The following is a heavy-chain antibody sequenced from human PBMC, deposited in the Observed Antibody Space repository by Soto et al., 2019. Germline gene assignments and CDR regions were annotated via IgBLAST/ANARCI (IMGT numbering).Heavy chain of an antibody. CDR1: GGTFSSYT. V-gene: IGHV1-69*02. J-gene: IGHJ6*03. Sequence: SVKVSCKASGGTFSSYTISWVRQAPGQGLEWMGRIIPILGIANYAQKFQGRVTITADKSTSTAYMELSSLRSEDTAVYYCARGSLGGSYCSSTSCNDYYYYYYMDVWGKGTTVTVSS. CDR2: IIPILGIA. D-gene: IGHD2-2*01. CDR3: ARGSLGGSYCSSTSCNDYYYYYYMDV.